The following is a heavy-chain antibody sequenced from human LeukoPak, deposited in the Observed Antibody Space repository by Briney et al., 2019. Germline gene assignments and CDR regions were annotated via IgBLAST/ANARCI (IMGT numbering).Heavy chain of an antibody. J-gene: IGHJ5*02. V-gene: IGHV1-8*01. CDR2: MNPNSGNT. CDR1: GYTFTSYD. CDR3: ARARARVWLSIAAAGTGSYNWFDP. D-gene: IGHD6-13*01. Sequence: GASVKVSCKASGYTFTSYDINWVRQATGQGLEWMGWMNPNSGNTGYAQKFQGRVTMTRNTSISTAYMELSSLRSEDTAVYYCARARARVWLSIAAAGTGSYNWFDPWGQGTLVTVSS.